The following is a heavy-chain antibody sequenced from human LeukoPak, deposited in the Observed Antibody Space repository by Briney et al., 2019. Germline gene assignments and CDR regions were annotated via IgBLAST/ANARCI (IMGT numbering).Heavy chain of an antibody. D-gene: IGHD6-13*01. CDR3: WRYGFSTVWQGGWHAFDI. CDR1: GYTFTSYY. Sequence: ASVKVSCKASGYTFTSYYMHWVRQAPGQGLEWMGIINPTTGDTTYAQKFQGRLTMTRDMSTSTVYMELSSLTSEDTAVFYWWRYGFSTVWQGGWHAFDIWGQGTVVTVSS. V-gene: IGHV1-46*01. CDR2: INPTTGDT. J-gene: IGHJ3*02.